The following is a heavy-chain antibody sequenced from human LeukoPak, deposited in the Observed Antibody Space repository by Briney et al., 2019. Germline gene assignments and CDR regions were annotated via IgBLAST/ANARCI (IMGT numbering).Heavy chain of an antibody. Sequence: GGSLRLSCAASGFTFSSDAINWVRQAPGKGLEWVSSISSSGSYIYYADSVRGRFTISRDNAKNSLYLQMNSLRAEDTAVYYCARDYDRSGYSDSWGQGTLVTVSS. D-gene: IGHD3-22*01. CDR1: GFTFSSDA. CDR3: ARDYDRSGYSDS. CDR2: ISSSGSYI. V-gene: IGHV3-21*01. J-gene: IGHJ4*02.